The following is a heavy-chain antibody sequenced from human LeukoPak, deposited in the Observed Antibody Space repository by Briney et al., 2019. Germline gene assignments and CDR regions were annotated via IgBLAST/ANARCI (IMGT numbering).Heavy chain of an antibody. CDR3: AMVFGEFRFDY. V-gene: IGHV5-51*04. D-gene: IGHD3-10*02. J-gene: IGHJ4*02. CDR2: IYSADSDT. Sequence: GGPRNISGKGSGYSFTSYWIGWAGQMPGKGLDWMGIIYSADSDTRYSPSFQGQVNISADKPISTAYVQWSSLKASDTAMYYCAMVFGEFRFDYWGQGTLVTVSS. CDR1: GYSFTSYW.